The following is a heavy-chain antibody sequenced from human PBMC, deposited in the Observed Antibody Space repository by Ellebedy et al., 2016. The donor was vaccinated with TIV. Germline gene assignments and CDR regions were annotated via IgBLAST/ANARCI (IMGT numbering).Heavy chain of an antibody. D-gene: IGHD3-10*01. CDR2: ITNSGNFI. CDR1: GFTFSSST. Sequence: PGGSLRLSCAASGFTFSSSTMNWVRQAPGKGLEWVSSITNSGNFIYYADSVKGRFTITRDNAKNSLYLRINSLRAEDSAIYYCASFLAITLVRGASNYDYWGQGTSVTVSS. V-gene: IGHV3-21*01. J-gene: IGHJ4*02. CDR3: ASFLAITLVRGASNYDY.